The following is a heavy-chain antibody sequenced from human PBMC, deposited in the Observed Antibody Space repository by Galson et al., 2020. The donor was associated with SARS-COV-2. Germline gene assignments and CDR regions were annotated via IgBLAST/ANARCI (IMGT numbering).Heavy chain of an antibody. CDR3: AREHCSTSNCYQSDAFDI. CDR1: GLTFSSYW. J-gene: IGHJ3*02. CDR2: INSGGTRT. Sequence: GSLRLSCAASGLTFSSYWMHWVRQAPGKGLVWVSHINSGGTRTTYADSVKGRFTISRDNAKNTLYLQMNSLRAEDTAVYYCAREHCSTSNCYQSDAFDIWGQRTMVTVSS. V-gene: IGHV3-74*01. D-gene: IGHD2-2*01.